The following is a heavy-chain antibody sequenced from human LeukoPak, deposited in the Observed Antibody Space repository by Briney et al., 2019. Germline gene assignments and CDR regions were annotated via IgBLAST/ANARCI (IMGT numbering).Heavy chain of an antibody. CDR2: INPSSSPT. V-gene: IGHV3-48*04. D-gene: IGHD1-26*01. Sequence: GGSLRLSCAASGFTFSIYSMIWVRQAPGKGLEGVSYINPSSSPTYYADSVEGRFTISRDNAKNSLYLQMNSLRAEDTAIYYCARADSGSYFGLDYWGQGTLVTVSS. CDR3: ARADSGSYFGLDY. CDR1: GFTFSIYS. J-gene: IGHJ4*02.